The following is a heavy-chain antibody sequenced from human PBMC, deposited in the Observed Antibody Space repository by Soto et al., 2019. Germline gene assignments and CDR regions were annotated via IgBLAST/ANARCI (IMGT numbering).Heavy chain of an antibody. CDR1: GFTFSSYS. V-gene: IGHV3-48*02. J-gene: IGHJ3*02. Sequence: GGALRLSCAASGFTFSSYSMSWVRQAPGKGLEWISYIAGSGTNIHYADSVKGRFTISRDNAKNSLYLQMNSLRDEDTAFYYCARDKDFAFDIWGQGTLVTVSS. CDR2: IAGSGTNI. CDR3: ARDKDFAFDI.